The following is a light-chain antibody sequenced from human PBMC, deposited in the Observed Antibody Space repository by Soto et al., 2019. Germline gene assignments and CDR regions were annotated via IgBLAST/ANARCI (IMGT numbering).Light chain of an antibody. CDR1: SSDVGGFNY. CDR3: NSYTSSSTYV. J-gene: IGLJ1*01. Sequence: QPVLTQPASVSGSPGQSITTSCTGTSSDVGGFNYVSWYQQHPGKAPKLMIYDVTNRPSGVSYRFSGSKSGNTASLTISGLQAEDEADYYCNSYTSSSTYVFGTG. V-gene: IGLV2-14*03. CDR2: DVT.